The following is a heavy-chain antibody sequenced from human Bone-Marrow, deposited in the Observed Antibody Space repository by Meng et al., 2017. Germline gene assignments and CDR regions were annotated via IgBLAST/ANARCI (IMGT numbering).Heavy chain of an antibody. Sequence: QVQLQQWGAGLLKPSETLSLTGAVYGGSCSGYYWSWIRQPPGKGLEWIGEINHSGSTNYNPSLKSRVTISVDTSKNQFSLKLSSVTAADTAVYYCARGSGSPEYCSSTSCYSGGWFDPWGQGTLVTVSS. CDR1: GGSCSGYY. V-gene: IGHV4-34*01. D-gene: IGHD2-2*02. J-gene: IGHJ5*02. CDR2: INHSGST. CDR3: ARGSGSPEYCSSTSCYSGGWFDP.